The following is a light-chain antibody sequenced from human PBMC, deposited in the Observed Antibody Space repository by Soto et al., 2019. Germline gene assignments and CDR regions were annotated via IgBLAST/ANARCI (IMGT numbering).Light chain of an antibody. CDR2: AAS. CDR3: PQYATSPRT. J-gene: IGKJ1*01. CDR1: QSVKNNY. V-gene: IGKV3-20*01. Sequence: ETVLTQSPGTLSLSPGERATLSCRASQSVKNNYLRWYQQKPGQAPRLLIYAASGRATGIPDRFSGSGSGTDFPLTISRLEPEDCAVYYCPQYATSPRTFGQGTKVEIK.